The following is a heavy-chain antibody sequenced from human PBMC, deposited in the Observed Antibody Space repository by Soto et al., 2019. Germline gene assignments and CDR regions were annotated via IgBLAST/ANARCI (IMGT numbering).Heavy chain of an antibody. D-gene: IGHD4-17*01. Sequence: SETLSLTGTVSGGSINSGGYYWSWIRQLPGKGLEWIGYIYFSGSTSYNPSLKSRLTISVDSSKNQFSLKMISVTAADTAVYYCARAPGGTVISYYFDYWGRGTLVTVSS. V-gene: IGHV4-31*02. CDR2: IYFSGST. J-gene: IGHJ4*02. CDR3: ARAPGGTVISYYFDY. CDR1: GGSINSGGYY.